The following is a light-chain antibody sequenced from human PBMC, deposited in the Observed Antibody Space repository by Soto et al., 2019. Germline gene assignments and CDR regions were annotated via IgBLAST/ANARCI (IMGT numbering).Light chain of an antibody. CDR2: EGY. J-gene: IGLJ1*01. CDR1: SSDVGSYNR. CDR3: NSYKISDTYV. V-gene: IGLV2-18*02. Sequence: QSALTQPPSVSGSPGQSVTISCIGTSSDVGSYNRVSWYQQPPGTAPKLIIYEGYTRPSGVPDRFSASKSGNTASPTISGLQAEDEDDYYCNSYKISDTYVFGTGTKVTVL.